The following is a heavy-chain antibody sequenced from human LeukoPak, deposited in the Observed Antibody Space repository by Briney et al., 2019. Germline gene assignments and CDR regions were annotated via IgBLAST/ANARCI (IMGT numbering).Heavy chain of an antibody. V-gene: IGHV3-30*18. J-gene: IGHJ3*02. CDR1: GFTFSSYN. CDR2: MSYDGSTK. CDR3: AKDSGELLYGDAFDI. D-gene: IGHD3-10*01. Sequence: SVGSLRLSCAASGFTFSSYNMNWVRQAPGKGLEWVAVMSYDGSTKYYGDPVKGRFTISRDNSKNMLYLQMNSLRAEDTAVYYCAKDSGELLYGDAFDIWGQGTMVRVSS.